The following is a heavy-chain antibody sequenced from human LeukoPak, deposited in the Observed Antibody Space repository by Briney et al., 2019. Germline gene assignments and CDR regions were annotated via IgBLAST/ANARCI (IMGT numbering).Heavy chain of an antibody. CDR1: GFTFSSYA. J-gene: IGHJ4*02. CDR3: ARRSAATGANDY. D-gene: IGHD1-14*01. V-gene: IGHV3-30*04. Sequence: PGRSLRLSCAASGFTFSSYAMHWVRQAPGKGLEWVAVISYDGSNKYYADSVKGRFTISRDNSKNTLYLQMNSLGAEDTAVYYCARRSAATGANDYWGQGTLVTVSS. CDR2: ISYDGSNK.